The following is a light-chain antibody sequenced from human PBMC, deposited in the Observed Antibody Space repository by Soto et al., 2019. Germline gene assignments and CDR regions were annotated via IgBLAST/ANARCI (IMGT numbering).Light chain of an antibody. CDR3: QQYYDSPIT. V-gene: IGKV4-1*01. CDR1: QSILYSSNNKNY. J-gene: IGKJ5*01. CDR2: WTS. Sequence: DIVMTQSPDSLAVSLGERVTINCKSSQSILYSSNNKNYLAWYQQKPGQPPKLLIYWTSTRESGFPDRFSGSGSGTEFTLTISSLQAEDVAVYYCQQYYDSPITFGQGTRLEIK.